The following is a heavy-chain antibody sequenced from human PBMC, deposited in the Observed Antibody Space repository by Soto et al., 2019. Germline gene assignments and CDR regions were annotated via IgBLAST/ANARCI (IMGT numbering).Heavy chain of an antibody. CDR3: ARGPATAPDAY. Sequence: QVQLAQSGTEVKKPGASVKVSCKTSGYIFTSYYIHWVRQAPGQGLEWMGIINPSGGTTTYAQKFQGRVTKTSDTSTSTVYMELSSLRSENTAVYYCARGPATAPDAYWGLGTLVTVSS. J-gene: IGHJ4*02. CDR1: GYIFTSYY. V-gene: IGHV1-46*01. CDR2: INPSGGTT. D-gene: IGHD2-2*01.